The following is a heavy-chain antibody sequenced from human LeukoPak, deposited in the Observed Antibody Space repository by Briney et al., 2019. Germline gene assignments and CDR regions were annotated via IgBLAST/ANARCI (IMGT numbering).Heavy chain of an antibody. CDR2: INPNSGGT. V-gene: IGHV1-2*02. Sequence: ASVKVSCKASRYTFTGYYMHWVRQAPGQGLEWMGWINPNSGGTNYAQKFQGRVTMTRDTSISTAYMELSRLRSDDTAVYYCARDTKLRYFDWLFIDYWGQGTLVTVSS. CDR1: RYTFTGYY. CDR3: ARDTKLRYFDWLFIDY. D-gene: IGHD3-9*01. J-gene: IGHJ4*02.